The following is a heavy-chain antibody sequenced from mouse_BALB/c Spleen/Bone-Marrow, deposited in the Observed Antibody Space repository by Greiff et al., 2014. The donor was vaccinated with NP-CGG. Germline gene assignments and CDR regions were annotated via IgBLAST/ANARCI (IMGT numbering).Heavy chain of an antibody. CDR2: INPYNGGT. V-gene: IGHV1S30*01. CDR3: ARQLYGNYAY. CDR1: GYSFTGYY. J-gene: IGHJ3*01. Sequence: VQLQQPGPELVKPGPSVKISCKASGYSFTGYYMHWVKRSHGKSLEWIGEINPYNGGTSYNQKFKGKATLTVDTSSSTAFMELHSLTSEDSLVYYCARQLYGNYAYWGQGTLVTVSA. D-gene: IGHD2-10*02.